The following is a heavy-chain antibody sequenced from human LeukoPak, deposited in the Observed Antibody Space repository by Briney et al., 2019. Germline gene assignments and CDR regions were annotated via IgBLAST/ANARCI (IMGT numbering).Heavy chain of an antibody. CDR3: AREGSIAAAGSNFDY. V-gene: IGHV4-34*01. Sequence: TSSETLSLTCAVYGGSFSGYYWSWIRQPPGKGLEWIGEINHSGSTNYNPSLKSRVTISVDTSKNQFSLKLSSVTAADTAVYYCAREGSIAAAGSNFDYWGQGALVTVSS. CDR2: INHSGST. J-gene: IGHJ4*02. CDR1: GGSFSGYY. D-gene: IGHD6-13*01.